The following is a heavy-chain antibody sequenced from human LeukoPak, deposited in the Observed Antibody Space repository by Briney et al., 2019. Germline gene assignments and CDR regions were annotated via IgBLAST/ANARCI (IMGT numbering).Heavy chain of an antibody. V-gene: IGHV3-11*04. CDR2: ISSSGSTV. D-gene: IGHD6-13*01. CDR1: GFTFSDYY. CDR3: ARAHSSSWPNFDY. Sequence: GGSLRLSCAASGFTFSDYYMSWIRQAPGKGLEWVSYISSSGSTVYYADSVKGRFTISRDDAKNSLYLQMNSLRAEDTAVYYCARAHSSSWPNFDYWGQGTLVTVSS. J-gene: IGHJ4*02.